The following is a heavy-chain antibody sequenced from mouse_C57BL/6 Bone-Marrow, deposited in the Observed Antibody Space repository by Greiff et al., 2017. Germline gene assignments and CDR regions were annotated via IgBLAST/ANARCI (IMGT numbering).Heavy chain of an antibody. J-gene: IGHJ2*01. CDR3: SRRGVQRDYFDY. CDR1: GYTFTSYW. V-gene: IGHV1-55*01. CDR2: IYPGSGST. D-gene: IGHD5-1*01. Sequence: QVQLQQPGAELVKPGSSVKMSCKASGYTFTSYWITWVKQRPGQGLEWIGDIYPGSGSTNYNEKFKSKDTLTVDTSSSTAYMQLSSLTSEDSAVYYCSRRGVQRDYFDYWGQGTTLTVSS.